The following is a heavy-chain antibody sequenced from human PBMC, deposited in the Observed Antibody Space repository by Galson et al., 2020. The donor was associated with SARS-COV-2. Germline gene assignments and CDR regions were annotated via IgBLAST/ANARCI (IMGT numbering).Heavy chain of an antibody. D-gene: IGHD2-2*01. J-gene: IGHJ3*02. CDR1: GYSFTSYW. V-gene: IGHV5-51*01. Sequence: GESLKISCKGSGYSFTSYWLGWVRQMPGKGLEWMGIIYPGDSDTRYSPSFQGQVTISADKSISTAYLQWSSLKASDTAMYYCGTYCSSTSCHSLLDAFDIWGQGTMVTVSS. CDR2: IYPGDSDT. CDR3: GTYCSSTSCHSLLDAFDI.